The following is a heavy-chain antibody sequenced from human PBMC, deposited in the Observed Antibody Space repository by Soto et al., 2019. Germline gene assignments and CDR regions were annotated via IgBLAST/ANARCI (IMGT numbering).Heavy chain of an antibody. V-gene: IGHV4-34*01. CDR1: GGCFSGYY. J-gene: IGHJ5*02. CDR3: ARTKDAYYGSGSDFDP. D-gene: IGHD3-10*01. CDR2: INHSGST. Sequence: PSETLSLTCAVDGGCFSGYYWSWISQPPGKGLEWIGEINHSGSTNYNPSLKSRVTISVDTSKNQFSLKLSSVTAADTAVYYCARTKDAYYGSGSDFDPWGQGTLVTVSS.